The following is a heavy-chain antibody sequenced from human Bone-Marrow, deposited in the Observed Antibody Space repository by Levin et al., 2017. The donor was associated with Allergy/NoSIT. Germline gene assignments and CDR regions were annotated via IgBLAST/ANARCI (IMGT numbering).Heavy chain of an antibody. CDR2: IDDNGST. CDR1: GGSITDYY. V-gene: IGHV4-59*12. CDR3: ARAEGYGSLIDS. D-gene: IGHD3-10*01. J-gene: IGHJ4*02. Sequence: SETLSLSCTVSGGSITDYYWSWIRHLPGKGLEWIGYIDDNGSTKYNPPLKSRVAISVDTSKNQFSLKLSSVTAADTAVYFCARAEGYGSLIDSWGQGTLVTVSS.